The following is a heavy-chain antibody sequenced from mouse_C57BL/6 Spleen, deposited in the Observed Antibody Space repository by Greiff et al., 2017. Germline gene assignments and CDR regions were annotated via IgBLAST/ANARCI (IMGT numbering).Heavy chain of an antibody. Sequence: QVQLQQPGAELVRPGSSVKLSCKASGYTFTSYWMHWVKQRPIQGLEWIGNIDPSDSETHYNQKFKDKATLTVDKSSSTAYMQLSSLTSEDSAVYYCARVFITTEGYFDYWGQGTTLTVSS. J-gene: IGHJ2*01. CDR3: ARVFITTEGYFDY. D-gene: IGHD1-1*01. V-gene: IGHV1-52*01. CDR2: IDPSDSET. CDR1: GYTFTSYW.